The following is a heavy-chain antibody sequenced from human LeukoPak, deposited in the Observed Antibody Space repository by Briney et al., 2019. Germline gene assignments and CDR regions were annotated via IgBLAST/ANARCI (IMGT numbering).Heavy chain of an antibody. Sequence: PGGSLRLSCAASGFTFSSYGMSWVRQAPGKGLEWVSSISDTGDSTYYADSVKGRFTISRDNSKNTLYLQMNSLRAEDTAVYYCAKDPMTSVTTTAYWGQGTLVTVSS. CDR3: AKDPMTSVTTTAY. CDR2: ISDTGDST. J-gene: IGHJ4*02. V-gene: IGHV3-23*01. CDR1: GFTFSSYG. D-gene: IGHD4-17*01.